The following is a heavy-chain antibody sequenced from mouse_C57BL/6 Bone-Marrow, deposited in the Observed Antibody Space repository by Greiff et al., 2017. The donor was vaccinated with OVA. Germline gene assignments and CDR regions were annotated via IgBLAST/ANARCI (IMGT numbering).Heavy chain of an antibody. CDR3: TTDTTEAY. CDR1: GFNIKDDY. J-gene: IGHJ3*01. D-gene: IGHD2-12*01. CDR2: IDPENGDT. Sequence: EVQLQESGAELVRPGASVKLSCTASGFNIKDDYMHWVKQSPEQGLEWIGWIDPENGDTEYASKFQGKATITADTSSNTAYLQLSSLTSEDTAVYYCTTDTTEAYWGQGTRVTVSA. V-gene: IGHV14-4*01.